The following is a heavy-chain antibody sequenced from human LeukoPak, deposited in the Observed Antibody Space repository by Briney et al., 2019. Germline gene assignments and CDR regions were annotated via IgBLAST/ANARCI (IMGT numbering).Heavy chain of an antibody. D-gene: IGHD3-22*01. Sequence: GGSLRLSCAASGFTFSSYAMSWVRQAPGKGLEWVSAISGSGGSTYYADSVKGRFTISRDNSKNTLYLQMNSLRAEDTAVYYCAKVAHGRITMIVVPLGSDAFDIWGQGTMVTVSS. CDR1: GFTFSSYA. V-gene: IGHV3-23*01. CDR2: ISGSGGST. J-gene: IGHJ3*02. CDR3: AKVAHGRITMIVVPLGSDAFDI.